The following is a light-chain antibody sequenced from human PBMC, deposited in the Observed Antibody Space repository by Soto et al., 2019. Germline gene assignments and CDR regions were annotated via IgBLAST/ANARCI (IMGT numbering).Light chain of an antibody. J-gene: IGLJ2*01. Sequence: QSVLTQPASVSGSPGQSITISCTGTSSDVGGYNYVSWYQQHPGRAPRLVIYEVSHRPSGVSDRFSGSKSGNTASLTISGLQAEDEADYYCSSHTSSSPWVFGGGTKLTVL. CDR2: EVS. V-gene: IGLV2-14*01. CDR3: SSHTSSSPWV. CDR1: SSDVGGYNY.